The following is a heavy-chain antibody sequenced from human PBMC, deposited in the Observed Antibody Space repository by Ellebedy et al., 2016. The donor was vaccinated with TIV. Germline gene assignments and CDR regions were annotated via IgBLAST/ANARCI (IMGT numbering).Heavy chain of an antibody. CDR1: GFSMSSYW. CDR2: INQDASAK. J-gene: IGHJ4*02. D-gene: IGHD6-13*01. V-gene: IGHV3-7*01. Sequence: GGSLRLXCAASGFSMSSYWMSWVRQVPGKGLEWVANINQDASAKYYVDSVKGRFTISRDNAKNSVYLQMNSLRAEDAAVYYCARAIAAAGSYWGQGALVTVSS. CDR3: ARAIAAAGSY.